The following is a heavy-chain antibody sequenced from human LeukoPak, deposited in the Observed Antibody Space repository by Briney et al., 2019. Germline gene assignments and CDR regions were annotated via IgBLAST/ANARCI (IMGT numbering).Heavy chain of an antibody. Sequence: SETLSLTCAVYGGSFSGYYWSWIRQPPGKGLEWIGEINHSGSTNYNPSLKSRVTISVDTSKNQFSLKLSSVTAADTAVYYCARENGSGGSCYSEYYFDYWGQGTLVTVSS. D-gene: IGHD2-15*01. J-gene: IGHJ4*02. CDR3: ARENGSGGSCYSEYYFDY. CDR2: INHSGST. V-gene: IGHV4-34*01. CDR1: GGSFSGYY.